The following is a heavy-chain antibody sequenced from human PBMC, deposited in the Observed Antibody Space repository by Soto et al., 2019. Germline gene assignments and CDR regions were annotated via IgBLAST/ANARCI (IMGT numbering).Heavy chain of an antibody. CDR3: ASWLQWEHGFDI. Sequence: ASVKVSCKASGYTFTSYGISWVRQAPGQGLEWMGGIIPIFGTANYAQKFQGRVTITADKSTSTAYMELSSLRPEDTAVYYCASWLQWEHGFDIWGLGTMVTVSS. J-gene: IGHJ3*02. CDR1: GYTFTSYG. D-gene: IGHD2-2*01. V-gene: IGHV1-69*06. CDR2: IIPIFGTA.